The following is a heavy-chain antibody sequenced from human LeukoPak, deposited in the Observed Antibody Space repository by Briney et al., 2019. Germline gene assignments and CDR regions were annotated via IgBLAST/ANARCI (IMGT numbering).Heavy chain of an antibody. CDR1: GFTFGSYW. Sequence: PGGSLRLSCAASGFTFGSYWMSWVRQAPGKGLEWVASVKQDESEKYYVDSVKGRVTISRDNAKKSVFLEMNSLRGEDTAVYYCARHRSGWYFDFWGQGTLVTVSS. CDR2: VKQDESEK. V-gene: IGHV3-7*01. CDR3: ARHRSGWYFDF. J-gene: IGHJ4*02. D-gene: IGHD6-19*01.